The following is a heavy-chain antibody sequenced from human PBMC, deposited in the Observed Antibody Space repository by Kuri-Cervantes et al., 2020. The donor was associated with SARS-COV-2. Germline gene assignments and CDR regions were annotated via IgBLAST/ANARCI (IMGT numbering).Heavy chain of an antibody. V-gene: IGHV3-23*01. J-gene: IGHJ4*02. CDR2: ISGTGGST. Sequence: GESLKISCAASGFTFSSFGMSWVRQAPGKGLEWVSAISGTGGSTSYADSVKGRFTISRDNSKNTLYLQMNSLRAEDTAVYYCASTFLWWERRFDYWGQGTLVTVSS. CDR1: GFTFSSFG. D-gene: IGHD2-21*01. CDR3: ASTFLWWERRFDY.